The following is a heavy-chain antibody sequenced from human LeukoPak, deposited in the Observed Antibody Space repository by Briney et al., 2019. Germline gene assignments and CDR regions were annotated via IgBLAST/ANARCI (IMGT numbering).Heavy chain of an antibody. Sequence: ASVKVSCKASGGTFSSYAISWVRQAPGQGLEWMGGIIPIFGTANYAQKFQGRVTITADKSTSTAYMELSSLRSDDTAVYYCAKDRDSTTPLFSNLDVWGKGTTVTVSS. CDR2: IIPIFGTA. V-gene: IGHV1-69*06. CDR1: GGTFSSYA. D-gene: IGHD2-2*01. CDR3: AKDRDSTTPLFSNLDV. J-gene: IGHJ6*04.